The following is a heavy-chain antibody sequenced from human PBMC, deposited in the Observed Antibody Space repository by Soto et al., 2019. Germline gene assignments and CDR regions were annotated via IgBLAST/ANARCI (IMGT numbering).Heavy chain of an antibody. CDR3: ARRYGAPFDY. J-gene: IGHJ4*02. Sequence: SETLSLTCTVSGGSISSYYWSWIRQPPGKGLEWIGDIYYSGSTNYNPSLKSRVTISVDTSKNQFSLKLSSVTAADTAVYYCARRYGAPFDYWGQGTLVTVSS. CDR2: IYYSGST. CDR1: GGSISSYY. V-gene: IGHV4-59*01. D-gene: IGHD4-17*01.